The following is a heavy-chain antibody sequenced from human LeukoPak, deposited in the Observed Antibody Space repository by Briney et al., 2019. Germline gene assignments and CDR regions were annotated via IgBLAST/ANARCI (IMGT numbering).Heavy chain of an antibody. V-gene: IGHV1-69*04. D-gene: IGHD1-26*01. CDR1: GGSSSRFA. Sequence: GASVKVSCKASGGSSSRFAITWVRQAPGRGLEWMGRIIPMIGIPNYARKFQGRLAMTADTSTSTTYMELSSLTSEDTAVYYCARGGMIVGSTEGEAESWGQGTLVTVSS. CDR2: IIPMIGIP. CDR3: ARGGMIVGSTEGEAES. J-gene: IGHJ5*02.